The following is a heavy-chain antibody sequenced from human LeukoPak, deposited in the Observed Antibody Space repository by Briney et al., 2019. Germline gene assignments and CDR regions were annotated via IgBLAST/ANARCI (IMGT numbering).Heavy chain of an antibody. CDR3: ARLRYCSSTSCPG. J-gene: IGHJ4*02. CDR2: IYYSGST. Sequence: SETLSLTCTVSGGSISSSSYYWSWIRQPPGKGLEWIGYIYYSGSTNYNPSLKSRVTISVDTSKNQFSLKLSSVTAADTAVYYCARLRYCSSTSCPGWGQGTLVTVSS. CDR1: GGSISSSSYY. D-gene: IGHD2-2*01. V-gene: IGHV4-61*05.